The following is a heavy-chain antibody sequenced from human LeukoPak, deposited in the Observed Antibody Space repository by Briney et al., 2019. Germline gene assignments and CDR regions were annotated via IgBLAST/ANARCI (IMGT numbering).Heavy chain of an antibody. J-gene: IGHJ4*02. CDR2: IKKDGSEK. V-gene: IGHV3-7*03. CDR3: ARDRGLRYFDSFDY. Sequence: PGGSLRLSCAASGFIVSGDFMSWVRQAPGKGLEWVASIKKDGSEKHYVDSVKARFTISRDNAKNSLYLEMNSLRAEDTAVYYCARDRGLRYFDSFDYWGQGALVTVSS. D-gene: IGHD3-9*01. CDR1: GFIVSGDF.